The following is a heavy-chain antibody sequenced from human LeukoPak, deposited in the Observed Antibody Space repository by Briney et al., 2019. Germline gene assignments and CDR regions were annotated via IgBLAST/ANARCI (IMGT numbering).Heavy chain of an antibody. Sequence: GGSLRLSCAASGFTFSSYGMRWVRQAPGKGLEWVSSISGSGGTTHYADSVKGRFTISRDNSKNTLYLQMNSLRAEDTAVYYCASAPFGVVTRFDYWGQGTLVTVSS. CDR2: ISGSGGTT. CDR3: ASAPFGVVTRFDY. V-gene: IGHV3-23*01. CDR1: GFTFSSYG. J-gene: IGHJ4*02. D-gene: IGHD3-3*01.